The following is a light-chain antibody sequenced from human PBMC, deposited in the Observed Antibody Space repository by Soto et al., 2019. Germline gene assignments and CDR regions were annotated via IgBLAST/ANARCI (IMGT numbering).Light chain of an antibody. CDR2: GAS. CDR1: QSVSSSY. V-gene: IGKV3-20*01. J-gene: IGKJ1*01. CDR3: QQYGSSPRT. Sequence: IVMTQSPATLSVSPGEIATLSCRASQSVSSSYLAWYQQKPGQAPRLLIYGASSRATGIPDRFSGSGSGTDCTLTISRLEPEDFAVYYCQQYGSSPRTFGQGTKVDIK.